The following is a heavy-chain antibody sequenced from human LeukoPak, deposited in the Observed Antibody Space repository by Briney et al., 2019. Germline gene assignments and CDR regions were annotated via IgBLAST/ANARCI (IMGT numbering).Heavy chain of an antibody. CDR2: ISWNSGSI. CDR3: AKIAVADPFDY. CDR1: GFTFDDYA. Sequence: PGGSLRLSCAASGFTFDDYAMHWVRQAPGKGLEWVSGISWNSGSIGYADSVKGRFTISRDNAKNSLNLQMNSLRAEDTALYYCAKIAVADPFDYWGQGTLVTVSS. D-gene: IGHD6-19*01. V-gene: IGHV3-9*01. J-gene: IGHJ4*02.